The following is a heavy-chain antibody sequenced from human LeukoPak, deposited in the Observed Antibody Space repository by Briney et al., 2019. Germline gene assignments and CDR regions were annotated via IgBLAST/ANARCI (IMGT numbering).Heavy chain of an antibody. Sequence: SETLSLTCTVSGDSISSYYWSWIRQPPGKGLEWIGQIYYSGSTNYNPSLNSRVTISVDTPKKQFSLKLSSVTAADPTVYYCARKGVELDYWGQGTLVTVSS. CDR2: IYYSGST. V-gene: IGHV4-59*01. J-gene: IGHJ4*02. D-gene: IGHD1-1*01. CDR1: GDSISSYY. CDR3: ARKGVELDY.